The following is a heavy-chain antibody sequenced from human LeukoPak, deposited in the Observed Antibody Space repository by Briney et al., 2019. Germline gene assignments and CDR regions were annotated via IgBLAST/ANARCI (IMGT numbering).Heavy chain of an antibody. V-gene: IGHV3-21*01. Sequence: SGGSLRLSCAASGFTFNTFNMNWVRQAPGKGLEWVSSITSGGDYIYYADSVKGRFTTSRDNAKNSLSLQLNSLRVEGTAVYYCARGHYDVLAASYKWTPDYWGQGTLVTVSS. CDR2: ITSGGDYI. CDR1: GFTFNTFN. D-gene: IGHD3-9*01. CDR3: ARGHYDVLAASYKWTPDY. J-gene: IGHJ4*02.